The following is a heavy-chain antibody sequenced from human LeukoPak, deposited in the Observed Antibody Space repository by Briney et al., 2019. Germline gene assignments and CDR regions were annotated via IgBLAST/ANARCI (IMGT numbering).Heavy chain of an antibody. J-gene: IGHJ3*02. Sequence: SETLSLTCTVSGGSISSYYWSWIRQPPGKGLEWIGYIYRSESTNTNPSLKSRVTISVDTSKNQFSLKLSSVTAADTAVYYCARAGYSSSWYAAQHDAFDIWGQGTMVTVSS. V-gene: IGHV4-59*12. CDR1: GGSISSYY. D-gene: IGHD6-13*01. CDR2: IYRSEST. CDR3: ARAGYSSSWYAAQHDAFDI.